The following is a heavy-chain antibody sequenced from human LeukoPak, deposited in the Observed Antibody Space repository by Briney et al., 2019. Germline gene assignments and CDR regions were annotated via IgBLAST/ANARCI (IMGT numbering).Heavy chain of an antibody. J-gene: IGHJ4*02. Sequence: GGSLRLSCAASGFTFSNYEMNWVRQAPGKGLEWISFIDSRSTLIKYADSVKGRFTISRDNAENSLFLQMHSLGVEDTAVYYCARGEYSSSWEVHYWGQGTLVTVSS. D-gene: IGHD6-13*01. CDR1: GFTFSNYE. V-gene: IGHV3-21*04. CDR3: ARGEYSSSWEVHY. CDR2: IDSRSTLI.